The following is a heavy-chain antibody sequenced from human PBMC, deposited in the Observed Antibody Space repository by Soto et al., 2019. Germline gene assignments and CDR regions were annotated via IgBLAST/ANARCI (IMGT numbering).Heavy chain of an antibody. CDR1: GFTFSSYG. J-gene: IGHJ6*02. D-gene: IGHD5-12*01. CDR2: IWYGGSNK. CDR3: ATTTSGLNTGYGGAHYYYYGMDV. Sequence: GGSLRLSCAVCGFTFSSYGMRWVCRAPGRGVEWVAGIWYGGSNKYYADSVKGRFNICRENSKNTLYLQMNRLRDEATAVYYYATTTSGLNTGYGGAHYYYYGMDVWGQGTTVTLSS. V-gene: IGHV3-33*01.